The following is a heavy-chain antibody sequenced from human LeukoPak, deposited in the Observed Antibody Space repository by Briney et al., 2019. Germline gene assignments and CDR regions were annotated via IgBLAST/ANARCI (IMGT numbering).Heavy chain of an antibody. CDR3: ARGQSYGSGSYYYYYYGMDV. Sequence: SETLSLTCTVSGGSISSYYWSWIRQPPGKGLEWIGYIYYSGSTNYNPSLKSRVTISVDTSKNQFSLKLSSVTAADTAVYYCARGQSYGSGSYYYYYYGMDVWGQGTTVTVSS. CDR1: GGSISSYY. D-gene: IGHD3-10*01. J-gene: IGHJ6*02. V-gene: IGHV4-59*01. CDR2: IYYSGST.